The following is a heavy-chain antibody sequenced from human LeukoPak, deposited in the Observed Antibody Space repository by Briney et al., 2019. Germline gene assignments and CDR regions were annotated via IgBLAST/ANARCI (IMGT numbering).Heavy chain of an antibody. J-gene: IGHJ6*03. CDR2: INPNSGGT. Sequence: ASVKVSCKASGYTFTGYYMHWVRQAPGQGLEWMGWINPNSGGTNYAQKFQGRVTMTRDTPISTAYMELSRLRSDDTAVYYCARTEIQLGDYYYMDVWGKGTTVTISS. CDR3: ARTEIQLGDYYYMDV. V-gene: IGHV1-2*02. D-gene: IGHD5-18*01. CDR1: GYTFTGYY.